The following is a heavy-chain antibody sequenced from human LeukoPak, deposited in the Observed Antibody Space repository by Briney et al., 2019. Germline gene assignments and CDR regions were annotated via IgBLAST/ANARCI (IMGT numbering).Heavy chain of an antibody. D-gene: IGHD4-11*01. V-gene: IGHV6-1*01. CDR1: GDSVSSNSAA. J-gene: IGHJ4*02. Sequence: SQTLSLTCAISGDSVSSNSAAWNWIRQSPSRGLEWLGRTYYRSKWYTDYAVSVTGRITINPNTSKNQFSLQLNSVTPEDTAVYYCARDKDYSIDHWGQGTLVTVSS. CDR2: TYYRSKWYT. CDR3: ARDKDYSIDH.